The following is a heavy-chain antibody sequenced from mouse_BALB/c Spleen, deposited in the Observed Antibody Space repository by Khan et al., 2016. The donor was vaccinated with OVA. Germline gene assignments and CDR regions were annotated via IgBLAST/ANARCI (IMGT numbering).Heavy chain of an antibody. D-gene: IGHD1-1*01. CDR1: GFTFSSYG. Sequence: VELVESGGGLVQPGGSRKLSCAASGFTFSSYGMHWVRQAPEKGLEWVAYISGDSSTIYYSDTVMGRFTISRDNPKNTLSLQMTSLMSEDTAMYFCATSYYYGYYFDYWGPGTSLTVSS. V-gene: IGHV5-17*02. CDR2: ISGDSSTI. J-gene: IGHJ2*02. CDR3: ATSYYYGYYFDY.